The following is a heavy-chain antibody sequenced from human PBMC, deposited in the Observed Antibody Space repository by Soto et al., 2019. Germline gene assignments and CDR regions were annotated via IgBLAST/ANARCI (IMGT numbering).Heavy chain of an antibody. CDR3: ARSGDNFNVLDY. CDR2: SSNSGTFA. Sequence: GGSLRLYCTASGFTFSDYYMSWVRQAPGRGLEWISYSSNSGTFARYATSVKGRFSISRDNANNSLYLEMNSLRVEDTAVYYCARSGDNFNVLDYWGQGTPVTVSS. CDR1: GFTFSDYY. D-gene: IGHD1-1*01. J-gene: IGHJ4*02. V-gene: IGHV3-11*06.